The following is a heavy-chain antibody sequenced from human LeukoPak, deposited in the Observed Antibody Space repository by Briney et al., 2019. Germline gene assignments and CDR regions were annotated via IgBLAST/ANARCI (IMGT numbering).Heavy chain of an antibody. J-gene: IGHJ5*02. CDR3: ARDYGSVYNWFDP. D-gene: IGHD3-10*01. Sequence: ASVKVSCKASGCTFTSYYMHWVRQAPGHGLEWMGIINPSGGSTSYAQKFQGRVTMTRDTSTSTVYMELSSVRSEETAVYYCARDYGSVYNWFDPWGQGTLVTVSS. CDR2: INPSGGST. V-gene: IGHV1-46*01. CDR1: GCTFTSYY.